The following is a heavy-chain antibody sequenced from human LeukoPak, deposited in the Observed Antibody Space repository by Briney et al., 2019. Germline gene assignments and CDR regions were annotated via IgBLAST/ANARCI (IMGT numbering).Heavy chain of an antibody. CDR3: CSNYYESTSWYFDL. D-gene: IGHD3-22*01. CDR1: GFTVSSNY. V-gene: IGHV3-53*01. J-gene: IGHJ2*01. CDR2: IYSGGIT. Sequence: GGSLRLSCAASGFTVSSNYMSWVRQAPGKGLEWVSVIYSGGITYYADSVKGRFTISRDDSENTLYLQINSLRAEDTAVYYCCSNYYESTSWYFDLWGRGTLVIVSS.